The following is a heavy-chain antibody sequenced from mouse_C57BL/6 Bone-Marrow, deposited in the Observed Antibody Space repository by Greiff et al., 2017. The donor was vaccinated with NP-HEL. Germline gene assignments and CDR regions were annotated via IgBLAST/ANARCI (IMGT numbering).Heavy chain of an antibody. J-gene: IGHJ2*01. D-gene: IGHD4-1*01. V-gene: IGHV1-52*01. CDR2: IDPSDSET. CDR3: AGEWDGGDY. CDR1: GFTFTSSW. Sequence: QVQLQQPGAELVRPGSSVKLSCKASGFTFTSSWMHWVKQRPIQGLEWIGNIDPSDSETHYTPQFQDKATLTVDKSSSTAYLQLSSLTSEDSAVYYCAGEWDGGDYWGKGTTLTVSS.